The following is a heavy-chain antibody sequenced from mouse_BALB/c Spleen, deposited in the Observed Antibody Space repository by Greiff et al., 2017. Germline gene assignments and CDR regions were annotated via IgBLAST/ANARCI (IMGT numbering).Heavy chain of an antibody. J-gene: IGHJ1*01. CDR1: GYSITSDYA. CDR2: ISYSGST. V-gene: IGHV3-2*02. CDR3: ARRGPSFDV. Sequence: DVKLQESGPGLVKPSQSLSLTCTVTGYSITSDYAWNWIRQFPGNKLEWMGYISYSGSTSYNPSLKSRISITRDTSKNQFFLQLNSVTTEDTATYYCARRGPSFDVWGAGTTVTVSS.